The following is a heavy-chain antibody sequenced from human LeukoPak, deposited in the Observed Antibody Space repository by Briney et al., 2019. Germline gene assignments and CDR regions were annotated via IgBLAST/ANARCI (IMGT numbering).Heavy chain of an antibody. Sequence: PSETLSLTCTVSGDSISSSRSSGYYWAWIRQPPGKGLQWMGTIYYTGITYYNSALKSRVTMSVDTSKNQIYLNLASMTATDTAVYFCARHTRPNFDYWGLGALVIASS. J-gene: IGHJ4*02. CDR2: IYYTGIT. CDR1: GDSISSSRSSGYY. V-gene: IGHV4-39*01. D-gene: IGHD6-6*01. CDR3: ARHTRPNFDY.